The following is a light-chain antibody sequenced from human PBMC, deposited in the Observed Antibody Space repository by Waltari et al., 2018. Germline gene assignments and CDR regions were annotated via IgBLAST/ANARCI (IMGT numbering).Light chain of an antibody. CDR3: SSFTSSGAVM. J-gene: IGLJ3*02. Sequence: QSALTQPASVSGSPGQSITIPRTATSSDVGGYYYVYWYQQQPGKAPKVIIYDVSNRPSGVSNRFSGSKSGNTASLTISGLQAEDEADYYCSSFTSSGAVMFGGGTKLTVL. CDR1: SSDVGGYYY. CDR2: DVS. V-gene: IGLV2-14*03.